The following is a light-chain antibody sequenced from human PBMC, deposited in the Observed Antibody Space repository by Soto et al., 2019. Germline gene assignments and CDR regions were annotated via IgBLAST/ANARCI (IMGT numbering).Light chain of an antibody. Sequence: SSELTQPPSVSVSPGQTASITCSGAKLGDKYACWYQQKPGQSPVLVIYQDSKRPSGIPERFSGSNSGNTATLTISGTQAMDEADYYCQAWDSSTAGEFGGGTKLTVL. CDR1: KLGDKY. CDR2: QDS. J-gene: IGLJ2*01. CDR3: QAWDSSTAGE. V-gene: IGLV3-1*01.